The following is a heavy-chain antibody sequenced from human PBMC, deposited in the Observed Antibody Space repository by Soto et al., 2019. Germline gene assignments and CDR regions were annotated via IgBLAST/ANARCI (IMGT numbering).Heavy chain of an antibody. CDR1: GGSISTGGYY. CDR2: IYHSGMT. D-gene: IGHD4-17*01. CDR3: ATVRWDLNDAVDT. J-gene: IGHJ3*02. V-gene: IGHV4-31*03. Sequence: QVQLQESGPGLVKPSQTLSLTCTVSGGSISTGGYYWSWIRQHPGRGLEWIGYIYHSGMTFSNPSLQSRVAISIDTSENQVSLKLSSVTAADTAVYYWATVRWDLNDAVDTWGHGTMVSVSS.